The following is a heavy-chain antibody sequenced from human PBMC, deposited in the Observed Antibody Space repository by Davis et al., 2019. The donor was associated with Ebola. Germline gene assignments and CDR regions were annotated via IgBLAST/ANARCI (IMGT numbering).Heavy chain of an antibody. CDR2: LYRGGLI. D-gene: IGHD3-22*01. Sequence: GGSLRLSCAASGLTVSTNYMSWVRQAPGQGLEWVSILYRGGLIHYADSVEGRFTISRDNSKNILYLQMNSLRAEDTAVYYCARDSGDSSGYYAPFDYWGQGTLVTVYS. J-gene: IGHJ4*02. CDR3: ARDSGDSSGYYAPFDY. CDR1: GLTVSTNY. V-gene: IGHV3-66*01.